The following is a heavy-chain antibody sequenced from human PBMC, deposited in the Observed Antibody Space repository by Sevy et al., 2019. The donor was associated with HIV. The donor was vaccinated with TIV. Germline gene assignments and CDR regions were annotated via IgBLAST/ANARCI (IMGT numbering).Heavy chain of an antibody. Sequence: GESLKISCAASGFTVSSNYMSWVRQAPGKGLEWVSLIYSDDSTYYADSVKGRFTISRDNSRNTLYLQMNSLRAEDTAVYYCARSTVYSSGDFDYWGQGTLVTVSS. CDR1: GFTVSSNY. CDR3: ARSTVYSSGDFDY. J-gene: IGHJ4*02. CDR2: IYSDDST. V-gene: IGHV3-53*01. D-gene: IGHD3-10*01.